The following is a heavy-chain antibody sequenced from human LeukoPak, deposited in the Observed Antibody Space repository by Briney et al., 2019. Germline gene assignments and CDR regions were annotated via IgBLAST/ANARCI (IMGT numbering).Heavy chain of an antibody. CDR3: ARGSDTAMVLFYYFDY. D-gene: IGHD5-18*01. CDR1: GFTFSSYA. V-gene: IGHV3-21*01. Sequence: GGSLRLSCAASGFTFSSYAMSWVRQAPGKGLEWVSSISSSSSYIYYADSVKGRFTISRDNAKNSLYLQMNTLRAEDTAVYYCARGSDTAMVLFYYFDYWGQGTLVTVS. CDR2: ISSSSSYI. J-gene: IGHJ4*02.